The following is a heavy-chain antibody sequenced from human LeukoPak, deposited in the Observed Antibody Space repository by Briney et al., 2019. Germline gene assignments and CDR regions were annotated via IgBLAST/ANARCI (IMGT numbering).Heavy chain of an antibody. Sequence: SVKVSCKASGGTFSSYALSWVRQAPGHGPEWMGGIIPIFGTPHYAQKFQGRVTITTDESTSTAYMELSSLRSEDTAVYYCSRRPPSTELLHYFDYWGQGTLVTVSS. CDR2: IIPIFGTP. V-gene: IGHV1-69*05. J-gene: IGHJ4*02. CDR3: SRRPPSTELLHYFDY. CDR1: GGTFSSYA. D-gene: IGHD2-15*01.